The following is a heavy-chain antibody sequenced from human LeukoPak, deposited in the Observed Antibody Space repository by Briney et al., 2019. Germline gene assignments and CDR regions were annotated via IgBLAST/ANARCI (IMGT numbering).Heavy chain of an antibody. CDR2: IKSKTDGGTT. CDR3: GTWGLYGSGSPFDY. D-gene: IGHD3-10*01. J-gene: IGHJ4*02. V-gene: IGHV3-15*01. CDR1: GFTFSNAW. Sequence: PGGSLRLSCAASGFTFSNAWMSWVRQAPGKGLEWVGRIKSKTDGGTTDYAAPVKGRFTISRDDSKNTLYLQMNSLKTEDTAVYYSGTWGLYGSGSPFDYWGQGTLVTVSS.